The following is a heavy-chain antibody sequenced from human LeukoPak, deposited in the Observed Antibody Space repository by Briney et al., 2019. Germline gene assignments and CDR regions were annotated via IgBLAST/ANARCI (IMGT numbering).Heavy chain of an antibody. CDR3: ARPYDSSGYYEYYFDY. CDR2: INPSGGST. J-gene: IGHJ4*02. CDR1: GYTFTSYY. Sequence: ASVKVSCKASGYTFTSYYMHWVRQAPGQGLEWMGIINPSGGSTSYAQKFQGRVTMTRDTSTSTVYMELSSLRSEDTAVYYCARPYDSSGYYEYYFDYWGQGALVTVSS. D-gene: IGHD3-22*01. V-gene: IGHV1-46*01.